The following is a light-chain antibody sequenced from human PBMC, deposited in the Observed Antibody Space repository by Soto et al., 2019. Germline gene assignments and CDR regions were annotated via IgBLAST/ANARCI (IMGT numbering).Light chain of an antibody. CDR3: LQDFSYPRT. Sequence: AIQMTQSPSSLSASVGDRVTITCRASQGIGTELGWYQLKPGKAPKLLVYGASTLQSGVLPRFSGSGSGTDFTLTISSLQSDDFVTYYCLQDFSYPRTFGQGTKVEIK. V-gene: IGKV1-6*02. CDR1: QGIGTE. CDR2: GAS. J-gene: IGKJ1*01.